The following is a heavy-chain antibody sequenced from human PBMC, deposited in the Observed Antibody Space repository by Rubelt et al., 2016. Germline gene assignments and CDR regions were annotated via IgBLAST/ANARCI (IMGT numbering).Heavy chain of an antibody. CDR1: GGSFSGYY. V-gene: IGHV4-34*01. CDR3: ARGIRAILYYGMGV. CDR2: INHSGST. J-gene: IGHJ6*02. D-gene: IGHD3-3*02. Sequence: QVQQQQWGAGLLKPSETLSLTCAVYGGSFSGYYWSWIRQPPGKGLEWIGEINHSGSTNYNPSLKSRVTISVDTSKNQFSLKLSSVTAADTAVYYCARGIRAILYYGMGVWGQGTTVTVSS.